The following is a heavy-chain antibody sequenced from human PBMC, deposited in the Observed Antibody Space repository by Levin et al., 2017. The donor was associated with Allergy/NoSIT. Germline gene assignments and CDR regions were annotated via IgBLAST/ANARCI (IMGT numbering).Heavy chain of an antibody. CDR2: ISNSGSII. CDR3: ARFRRISKARGMDV. D-gene: IGHD2/OR15-2a*01. V-gene: IGHV3-11*04. J-gene: IGHJ6*02. CDR1: GFTFSDYY. Sequence: GGSLRLSCAASGFTFSDYYMSWIRQAPGEGLEWVSYISNSGSIIYYADSVKGRFTISRDNAKKSLFLQMNSLRAEETAVYYCARFRRISKARGMDVWGQGTTVSVSS.